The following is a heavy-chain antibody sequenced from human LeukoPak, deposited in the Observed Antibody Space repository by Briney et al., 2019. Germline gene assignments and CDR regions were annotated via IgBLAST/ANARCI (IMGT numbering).Heavy chain of an antibody. CDR3: AGSGYYYVGAFDI. CDR1: GFTFSSYG. J-gene: IGHJ3*02. Sequence: PGGSLRLSCAASGFTFSSYGMSWVRQAPGKGLEWVSAISGSGGSTYYADSVKGRFTISRDNSKNTLYLQMNSLRAEDTAVYYCAGSGYYYVGAFDIWGQGTMVTVSS. V-gene: IGHV3-23*01. CDR2: ISGSGGST. D-gene: IGHD3-22*01.